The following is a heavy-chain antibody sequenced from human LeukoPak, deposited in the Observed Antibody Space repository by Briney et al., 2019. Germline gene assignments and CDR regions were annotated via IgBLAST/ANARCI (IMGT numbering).Heavy chain of an antibody. Sequence: GASVKVSCKSSGYTFTSYGISWVRQPPGQGLKWVGGISAYNGNTNYSQKLQGRVTMTTDTSTSTAYMELRSLRSEDTAVYYCARASLWFGELVNDYYYYGMDVWGQGTTVTVSS. D-gene: IGHD3-10*01. CDR2: ISAYNGNT. J-gene: IGHJ6*02. CDR1: GYTFTSYG. CDR3: ARASLWFGELVNDYYYYGMDV. V-gene: IGHV1-18*01.